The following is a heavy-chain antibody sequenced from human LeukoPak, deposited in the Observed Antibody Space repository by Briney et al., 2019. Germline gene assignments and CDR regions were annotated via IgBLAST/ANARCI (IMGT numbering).Heavy chain of an antibody. D-gene: IGHD1-26*01. CDR2: IIPIFGTA. Sequence: ASVKVSCKASGGTFSSYAISWVRQAPGQGLEWMGGIIPIFGTANYAQKFQGRVTITADESTSTAYMELSSLRSDDTAVYYCARGSVARGSYYPYYYGMDVWGQGTTVTVSS. V-gene: IGHV1-69*13. CDR1: GGTFSSYA. CDR3: ARGSVARGSYYPYYYGMDV. J-gene: IGHJ6*02.